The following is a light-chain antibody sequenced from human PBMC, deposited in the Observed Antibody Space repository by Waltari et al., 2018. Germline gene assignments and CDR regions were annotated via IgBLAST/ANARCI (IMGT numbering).Light chain of an antibody. CDR2: DAS. Sequence: EIVLTQSPGTLSLSPGERVTLSCRASESVSANYLAWYQQKPGQAPRRLIYDASSRATGIPDRFSGSGSGTDFTLTITRLEPEDFAVYHCQQYGSSPLTFGGGTKLEIK. J-gene: IGKJ4*01. V-gene: IGKV3-20*01. CDR3: QQYGSSPLT. CDR1: ESVSANY.